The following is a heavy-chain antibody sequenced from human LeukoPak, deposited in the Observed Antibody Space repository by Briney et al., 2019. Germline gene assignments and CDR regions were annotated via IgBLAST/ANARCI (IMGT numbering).Heavy chain of an antibody. CDR2: ISYDDGSNK. D-gene: IGHD6-13*01. J-gene: IGHJ4*02. Sequence: GRSLRLSCADSVFTFSNYAIHWVRQAPGKGLEWVAIISYDDGSNKNYADSVKGRFTISRDNSKNTLYLQMNSLRAEDTSIYYCARQQLASYFFDYWGQGTLVTVSS. CDR3: ARQQLASYFFDY. V-gene: IGHV3-30-3*01. CDR1: VFTFSNYA.